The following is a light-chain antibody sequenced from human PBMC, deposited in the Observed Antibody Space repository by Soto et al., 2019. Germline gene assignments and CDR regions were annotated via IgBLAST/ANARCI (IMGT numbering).Light chain of an antibody. CDR3: QQYNSYSWT. J-gene: IGKJ1*01. CDR2: HAS. CDR1: QSISSW. Sequence: MTQSHSTLSASVGDRVTITCRAGQSISSWLAWYQQKPGKAPKPLIYHASNLRGGVPSRCRGGGSGTKFSLTISSRQPDDIAAYSYQQYNSYSWTFGQGTQVDIK. V-gene: IGKV1-5*01.